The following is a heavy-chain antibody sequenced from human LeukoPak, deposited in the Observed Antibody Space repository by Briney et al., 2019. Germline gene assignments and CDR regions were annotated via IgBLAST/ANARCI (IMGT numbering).Heavy chain of an antibody. J-gene: IGHJ4*02. CDR1: GFTFSSYG. D-gene: IGHD1-26*01. Sequence: GGSLRLSCAASGFTFSSYGMHWVRQAQGKGLEWVAVIWSDGINKYYADSVKGRFTISRDNSKNTLYLQMNSLRAEDTAVYYCARDKGSWPFDYWGQGNLVTVSS. CDR2: IWSDGINK. CDR3: ARDKGSWPFDY. V-gene: IGHV3-33*01.